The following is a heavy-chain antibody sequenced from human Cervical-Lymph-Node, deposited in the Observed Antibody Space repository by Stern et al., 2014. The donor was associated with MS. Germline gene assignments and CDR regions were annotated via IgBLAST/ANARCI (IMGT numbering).Heavy chain of an antibody. D-gene: IGHD6-13*01. CDR3: AHSPPYSSSWQGSFDY. Sequence: QVTLKESGPTLVKPTQTLTLTCTFSGFSLSTTGVAVGWIRQPPGKALEWLALIYWDDDKRYSPSLKSRLTITKDTSKNQVVLTMTNMDPVDTGTYYCAHSPPYSSSWQGSFDYWGQGTLVTVSS. CDR1: GFSLSTTGVA. J-gene: IGHJ4*02. CDR2: IYWDDDK. V-gene: IGHV2-5*02.